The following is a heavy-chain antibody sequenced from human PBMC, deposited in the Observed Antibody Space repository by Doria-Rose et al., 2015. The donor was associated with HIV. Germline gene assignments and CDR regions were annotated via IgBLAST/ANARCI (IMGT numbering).Heavy chain of an antibody. V-gene: IGHV2-26*01. D-gene: IGHD6-13*01. CDR3: ARIKSSRWYHKYYFDF. CDR1: GVSLSSPGMG. Sequence: QESGPVLVKPTETLTLTCTVSGVSLSSPGMGVSWIRQPPGKALEWLANIFSDDERSYKTSLKSRPTISRGTSKSQVVLTMTDVDPVDTATYYCARIKSSRWYHKYYFDFWGQGTLVIVSA. J-gene: IGHJ4*02. CDR2: IFSDDER.